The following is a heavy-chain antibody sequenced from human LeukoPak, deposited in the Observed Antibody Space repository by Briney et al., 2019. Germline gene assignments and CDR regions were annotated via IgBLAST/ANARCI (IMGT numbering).Heavy chain of an antibody. CDR3: ARDGQVSWFDP. J-gene: IGHJ5*02. V-gene: IGHV4-38-2*02. Sequence: PSETLSLTCAVSGYSISSGYYWGWIRQPPGKGLEWIGSIYHSGSTYYNPSLKSRVTISVDTSKNQFSLKLSSVTAADTAVYYCARDGQVSWFDPWGQGTLVTVSS. CDR2: IYHSGST. CDR1: GYSISSGYY.